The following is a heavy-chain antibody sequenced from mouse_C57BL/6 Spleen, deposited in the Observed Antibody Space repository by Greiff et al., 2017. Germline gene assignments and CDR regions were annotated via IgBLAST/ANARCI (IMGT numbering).Heavy chain of an antibody. CDR1: GYTFTTYP. D-gene: IGHD2-5*01. V-gene: IGHV1-47*01. CDR2: FHPYNDDT. CDR3: ARRTYSNYGDYFDY. J-gene: IGHJ2*01. Sequence: VQRVESGAELVKPGASVKMSCKASGYTFTTYPIEWMKQNHGKSLEWIGNFHPYNDDTKYNEKFKGKATLTVEKSSSTVYLELSRLTSDDSAVYYCARRTYSNYGDYFDYWGQGTTLTVSS.